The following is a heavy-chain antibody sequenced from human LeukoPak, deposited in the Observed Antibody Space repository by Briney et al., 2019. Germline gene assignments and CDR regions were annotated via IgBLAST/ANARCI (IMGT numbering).Heavy chain of an antibody. J-gene: IGHJ6*03. CDR3: ARADSTSCYVGSPCYYYYMDV. CDR2: IIPNFGTA. CDR1: GGTFSIYA. V-gene: IGHV1-69*05. Sequence: GASVKVSYKASGGTFSIYAISWVRQAPGQGLEWMGGIIPNFGTANYAQKCQGRVTITTDESTSTAYMELSSLRSEDTAVYYCARADSTSCYVGSPCYYYYMDVWGKGTTVTVSS. D-gene: IGHD2-2*01.